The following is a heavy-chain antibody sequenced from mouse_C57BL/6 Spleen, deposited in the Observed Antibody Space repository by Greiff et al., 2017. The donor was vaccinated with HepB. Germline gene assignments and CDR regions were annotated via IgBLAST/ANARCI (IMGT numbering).Heavy chain of an antibody. CDR2: INPSNGGT. CDR3: ARGGYYYGNYVVYDY. CDR1: GYTFTSYW. Sequence: VKLQQPGTELVKPGASVKLSCKASGYTFTSYWMHWVKQRPGQGLEWIGNINPSNGGTNYNEKFKSKATLTVDKSSSTAYMQLSSLTSEDSAVYYCARGGYYYGNYVVYDYWGQGTTLTVSS. V-gene: IGHV1-53*01. D-gene: IGHD2-1*01. J-gene: IGHJ2*01.